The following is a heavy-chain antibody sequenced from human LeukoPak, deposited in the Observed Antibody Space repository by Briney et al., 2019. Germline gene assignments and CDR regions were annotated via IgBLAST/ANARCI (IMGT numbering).Heavy chain of an antibody. V-gene: IGHV4-34*01. J-gene: IGHJ6*03. CDR3: ARGYCSGGSCYSYYYYNYMDV. CDR2: INHSGST. Sequence: SETLSLTCGVDGGSFSGYYWNWIRQPPGKGLEWIGEINHSGSTNYNPSLKRRVTISVDTSKNQFSLKLSSVTAADTAVYYCARGYCSGGSCYSYYYYNYMDVWGKGTTVTVSS. CDR1: GGSFSGYY. D-gene: IGHD2-15*01.